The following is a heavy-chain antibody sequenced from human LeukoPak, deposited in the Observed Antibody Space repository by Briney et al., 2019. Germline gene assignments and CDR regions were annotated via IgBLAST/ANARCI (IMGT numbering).Heavy chain of an antibody. Sequence: GGSLTLSCAASGFTFSGSFMHWVRQASGKGMKWVGRIRNKKDSYTTSYAASVRGSTITSRDASKNMAYLQSNSLKTEETAVYYCTRHVIVGFDIWGQGTMVTVSS. J-gene: IGHJ3*02. CDR1: GFTFSGSF. CDR2: IRNKKDSYTT. V-gene: IGHV3-73*01. D-gene: IGHD3-16*02. CDR3: TRHVIVGFDI.